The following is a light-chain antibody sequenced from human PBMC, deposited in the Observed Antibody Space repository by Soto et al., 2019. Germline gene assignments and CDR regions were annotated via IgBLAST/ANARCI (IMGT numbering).Light chain of an antibody. CDR3: QQYNDWPRT. CDR1: QSVSIN. V-gene: IGKV3-15*01. Sequence: EIVMTQSPATLSVSPGERTTLSCRASQSVSINLAWYQQKPGQAPRLLIYGASTRATGIPARFSGSGSGTEFTLTIGGPQSEECAVYYCQQYNDWPRTFGPGTKVDIK. J-gene: IGKJ3*01. CDR2: GAS.